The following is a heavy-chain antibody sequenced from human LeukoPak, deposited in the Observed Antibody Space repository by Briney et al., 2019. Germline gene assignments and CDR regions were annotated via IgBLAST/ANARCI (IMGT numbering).Heavy chain of an antibody. CDR2: ISSSSSYT. V-gene: IGHV3-21*05. CDR3: AREAMGFDY. Sequence: PGGSLRLSCAASGFTFSSYGMHWVRQAPGKGLEWVSYISSSSSYTNYADSVKGRFTISRDNAKNSLYLQMNSLRAEDTAVYYCAREAMGFDYWGQGTLVTVSS. D-gene: IGHD3-16*01. CDR1: GFTFSSYG. J-gene: IGHJ4*02.